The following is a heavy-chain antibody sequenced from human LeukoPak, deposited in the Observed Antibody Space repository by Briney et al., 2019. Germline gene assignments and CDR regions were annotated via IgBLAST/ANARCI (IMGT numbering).Heavy chain of an antibody. CDR1: GYTFTGYY. J-gene: IGHJ4*02. CDR3: ARSRWDSSGYLYFDY. Sequence: AAVKVSCKASGYTFTGYYMHWVRQAPGQELEWMGWINPNSGGTNYAQKFQGRVTMTRDTSISTAYMELSRLRSDDTAVYYCARSRWDSSGYLYFDYWGQGTLVTVSS. V-gene: IGHV1-2*02. CDR2: INPNSGGT. D-gene: IGHD3-22*01.